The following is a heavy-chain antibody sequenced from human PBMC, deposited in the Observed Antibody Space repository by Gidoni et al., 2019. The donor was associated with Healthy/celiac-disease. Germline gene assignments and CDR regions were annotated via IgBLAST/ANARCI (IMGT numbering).Heavy chain of an antibody. CDR1: VFTFSSYG. D-gene: IGHD5-12*01. Sequence: QVQLVESGGGVVQPGRSLRLSCAASVFTFSSYGMHWVRQAPGTGLEWVAVISYDGSNKYYADSVKGRFTISRDNSKNTLYLQMNSLRAEDTAVYYCAKAVWRVAPYFDYWGQGTLVTVSS. CDR2: ISYDGSNK. J-gene: IGHJ4*02. CDR3: AKAVWRVAPYFDY. V-gene: IGHV3-30*18.